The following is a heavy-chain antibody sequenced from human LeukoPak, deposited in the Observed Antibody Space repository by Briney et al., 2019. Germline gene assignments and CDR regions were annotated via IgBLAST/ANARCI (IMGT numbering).Heavy chain of an antibody. J-gene: IGHJ4*02. V-gene: IGHV3-30*04. CDR1: GFTFSSYA. CDR2: ISYDGSNK. CDR3: ARDRRLRKPLPGIAAAGPPDY. D-gene: IGHD6-13*01. Sequence: PGGSLRLSCAASGFTFSSYAMHWVRQAPGKGLEWVAVISYDGSNKYYADSVKGRFTISRDNSKNTLYLQMNSLRAEDTAVYYCARDRRLRKPLPGIAAAGPPDYWGQGTLVTVSS.